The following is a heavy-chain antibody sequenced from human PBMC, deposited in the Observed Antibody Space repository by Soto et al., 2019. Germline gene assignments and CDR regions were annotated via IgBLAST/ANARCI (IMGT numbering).Heavy chain of an antibody. CDR3: AGDVSPGTSPLYLDAFDI. D-gene: IGHD2-8*01. CDR2: IKRDGSEK. V-gene: IGHV3-7*05. CDR1: GFTFGSYW. J-gene: IGHJ3*02. Sequence: EAQLVESGGGLVQPGGSLRLSCEASGFTFGSYWMTWVRQAPGKGLEWVANIKRDGSEKSYLDSVRGRFTISRDNVGNSLSLQMNSLRVEDTALYYCAGDVSPGTSPLYLDAFDIWGQGTMVTVSS.